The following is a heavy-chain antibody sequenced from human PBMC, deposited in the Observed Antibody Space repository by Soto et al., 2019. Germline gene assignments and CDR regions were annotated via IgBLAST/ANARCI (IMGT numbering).Heavy chain of an antibody. CDR2: LYRGGTT. Sequence: EVQLVESGGGVVQPGGSLRLSCAASGFTVNDYYMTWVRQAPGKGLEWFSVLYRGGTTHYTDSVRGRFTISRDNSKNTLYLQMNSLRAEDTAVYYCARVSCSSSNCYVFSGYYFDYWGRGTLVTVSS. J-gene: IGHJ4*02. V-gene: IGHV3-66*01. CDR3: ARVSCSSSNCYVFSGYYFDY. CDR1: GFTVNDYY. D-gene: IGHD2-2*01.